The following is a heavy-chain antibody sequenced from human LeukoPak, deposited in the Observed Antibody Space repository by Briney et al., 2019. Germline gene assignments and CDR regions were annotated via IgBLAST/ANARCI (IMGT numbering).Heavy chain of an antibody. CDR1: GGSISTKSYY. CDR3: ARVAERTWLPYDAAFDI. D-gene: IGHD3-9*01. Sequence: SETLSLTCTVSGGSISTKSYYWGWIRQPPGTGLEWIGTIYHGGSTYYNPSLESRVTISLDTSKNHFSLNLTSVTAADTAMYYCARVAERTWLPYDAAFDIWGLGTMVTVSS. CDR2: IYHGGST. V-gene: IGHV4-39*07. J-gene: IGHJ3*02.